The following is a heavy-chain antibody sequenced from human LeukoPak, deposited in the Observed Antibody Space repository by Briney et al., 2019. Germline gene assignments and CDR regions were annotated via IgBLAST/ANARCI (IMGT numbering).Heavy chain of an antibody. J-gene: IGHJ6*02. CDR3: ANGRGGDCSSSMDV. D-gene: IGHD2-21*01. CDR2: ICSSGGII. Sequence: PGGSLRLSCAASGFTFSSTTMSWVRQTPGKGLEWVSTICSSGGIIYYADSVKGRFTISRDNYKSTLSLQMNTLRAEDTAVYYCANGRGGDCSSSMDVWGQGTTVTVSS. CDR1: GFTFSSTT. V-gene: IGHV3-23*01.